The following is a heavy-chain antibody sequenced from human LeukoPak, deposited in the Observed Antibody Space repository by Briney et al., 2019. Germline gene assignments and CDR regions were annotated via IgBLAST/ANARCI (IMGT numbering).Heavy chain of an antibody. D-gene: IGHD2-21*01. Sequence: GGPLRRSGVGSGFTFRSHAMSCGREAREKGLEFVSGSCENGGTTYYADSVKGRFSISRDNSKNTLYLQMDSLRGEDTAVYYCAKDFRIGYSAHFPYWGQGALVTVSS. J-gene: IGHJ4*02. CDR3: AKDFRIGYSAHFPY. CDR2: SCENGGTT. CDR1: GFTFRSHA. V-gene: IGHV3-23*01.